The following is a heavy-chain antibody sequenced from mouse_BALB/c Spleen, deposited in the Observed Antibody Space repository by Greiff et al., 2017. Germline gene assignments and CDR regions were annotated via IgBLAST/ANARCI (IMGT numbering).Heavy chain of an antibody. CDR1: GFTFSSYT. V-gene: IGHV5-6-4*01. CDR3: TRKGATTAHAMDY. J-gene: IGHJ4*01. Sequence: EVKLVESGGGLVKPGGSLKLSCAASGFTFSSYTMSWVRQTPEKRLEWVATISSGGSYTYYPDSVKGRFTISRDNAKNTLYLQMSSLKSEDTAMYYCTRKGATTAHAMDYWGQGTSVTVSS. D-gene: IGHD1-2*01. CDR2: ISSGGSYT.